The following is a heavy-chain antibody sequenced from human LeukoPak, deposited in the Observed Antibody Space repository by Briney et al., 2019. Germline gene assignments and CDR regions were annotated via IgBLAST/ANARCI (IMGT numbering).Heavy chain of an antibody. Sequence: PGRSLRLSCAASGFTFSTYGMHWVRQAPGKGLEWVAVISYDGSDKYYADSVKGRFTISRDNSKNTLYLQMSSLRADDTAVYYCAKDSGTALFDYWGQGTLVTVSS. CDR2: ISYDGSDK. CDR3: AKDSGTALFDY. CDR1: GFTFSTYG. J-gene: IGHJ4*02. V-gene: IGHV3-30*18.